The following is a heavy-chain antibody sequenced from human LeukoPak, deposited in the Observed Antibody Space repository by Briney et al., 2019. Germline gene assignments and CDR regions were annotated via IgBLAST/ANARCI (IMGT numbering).Heavy chain of an antibody. J-gene: IGHJ4*02. CDR1: GFTFSIYS. D-gene: IGHD3-22*01. CDR2: IGGGSSAI. V-gene: IGHV3-48*02. Sequence: GGSLRLACAASGFTFSIYSMNWVRQAPGKGLEWVSYIGGGSSAIYYADSVKGQFTISRDNAKNSLYLQMNSLRDEDTAVYYCARAPSRRDSSGSFDHWGQGTLVTVSS. CDR3: ARAPSRRDSSGSFDH.